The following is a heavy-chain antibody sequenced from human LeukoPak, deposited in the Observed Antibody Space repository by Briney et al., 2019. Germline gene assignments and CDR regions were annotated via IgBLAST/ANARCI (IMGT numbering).Heavy chain of an antibody. CDR3: ARGSGDYSKEYDGFDT. CDR2: ISGYNGNT. CDR1: GYTFTTYG. Sequence: ASVKVSCKASGYTFTTYGISWVRQAPGQGLEWMGWISGYNGNTNYAQKLQGRVTMTTDTSTSTAYMELRSLRSDDTAVYYCARGSGDYSKEYDGFDTWGQGTMVTVSS. D-gene: IGHD4-11*01. V-gene: IGHV1-18*01. J-gene: IGHJ3*02.